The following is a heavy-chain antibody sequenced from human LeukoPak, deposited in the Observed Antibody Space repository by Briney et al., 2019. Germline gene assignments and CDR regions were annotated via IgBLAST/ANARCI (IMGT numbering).Heavy chain of an antibody. J-gene: IGHJ5*02. CDR2: INPNSGGT. V-gene: IGHV1-2*06. Sequence: ASVKVSCKASGNTFTAYYIHWVRQAPGQGLEWMGRINPNSGGTDYAQNFRGRVTLTRDTSISTAYMDLTRLRSDDTAVYYCASDQAGSVNSFDPRGQGTLVTVSS. CDR3: ASDQAGSVNSFDP. CDR1: GNTFTAYY.